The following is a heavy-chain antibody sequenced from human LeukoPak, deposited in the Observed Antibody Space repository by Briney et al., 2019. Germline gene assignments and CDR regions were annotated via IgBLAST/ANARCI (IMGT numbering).Heavy chain of an antibody. CDR2: ISWNSGSI. CDR1: GFTFDDYA. J-gene: IGHJ4*02. Sequence: GGSLRLSCAASGFTFDDYAMHWVRQAPRKGLEWVSGISWNSGSIGYADSVKGRFTISRDNAKNSLYLQMNSLRAEDTALYYCAKDSSSWPLYYFDYWGQGTLVTVSS. V-gene: IGHV3-9*01. CDR3: AKDSSSWPLYYFDY. D-gene: IGHD6-13*01.